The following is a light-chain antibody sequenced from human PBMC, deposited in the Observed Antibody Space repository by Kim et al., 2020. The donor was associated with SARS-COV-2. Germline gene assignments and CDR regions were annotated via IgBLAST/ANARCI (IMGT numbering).Light chain of an antibody. CDR3: TSRDSSGNHSV. J-gene: IGLJ7*01. V-gene: IGLV3-19*01. CDR1: SLRRYY. Sequence: SSELTQDPAVSVALGQTVRITCQGDSLRRYYASWYQQKPGQAPVLVIYGKNNRPSWIPYRFSGSSSGNTASFTITGAQAEDEAYYYCTSRDSSGNHSVFG. CDR2: GKN.